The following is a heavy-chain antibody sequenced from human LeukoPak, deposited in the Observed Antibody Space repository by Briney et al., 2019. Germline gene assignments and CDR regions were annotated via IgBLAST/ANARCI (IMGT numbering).Heavy chain of an antibody. CDR3: ARNNDGGAFDI. CDR2: ISSSSSYI. CDR1: GFTFSSYE. D-gene: IGHD3-16*01. Sequence: PGGSLRLSCAASGFTFSSYEMNWVRQAPGKGLEWVSSISSSSSYIYYADSVKGRFTISRDNAKNSLYLQMNSLRAEDTAVYYCARNNDGGAFDIWGQGTMVTVSS. J-gene: IGHJ3*02. V-gene: IGHV3-21*01.